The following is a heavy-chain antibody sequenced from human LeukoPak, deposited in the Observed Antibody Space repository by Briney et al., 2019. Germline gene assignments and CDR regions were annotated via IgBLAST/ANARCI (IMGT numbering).Heavy chain of an antibody. V-gene: IGHV4-59*08. Sequence: PSETLSLTCTVSGGSISSYYWSWIRQPPGKGLEWIGNIYYNGSTNYNPSLKSRVTISVDTSKNQFSLKLSSVTAADTAVYYCARCVGCYWFDPWGQGTLVTVSS. J-gene: IGHJ5*02. CDR3: ARCVGCYWFDP. CDR2: IYYNGST. CDR1: GGSISSYY. D-gene: IGHD6-19*01.